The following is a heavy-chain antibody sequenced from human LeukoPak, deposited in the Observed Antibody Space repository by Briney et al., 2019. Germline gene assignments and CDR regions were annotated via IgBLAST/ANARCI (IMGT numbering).Heavy chain of an antibody. Sequence: KTGGSLRLSCAASGFTFSDYNMNWVRQAPGKGLEWVSYITDSGNTIHYADSVKGRFTISRDNAKNSLYLQMNSLRAEDTAVYYCARAGRQLPPFFYYMDVWGKGTTVTVSS. D-gene: IGHD6-6*01. J-gene: IGHJ6*03. CDR3: ARAGRQLPPFFYYMDV. V-gene: IGHV3-11*04. CDR1: GFTFSDYN. CDR2: ITDSGNTI.